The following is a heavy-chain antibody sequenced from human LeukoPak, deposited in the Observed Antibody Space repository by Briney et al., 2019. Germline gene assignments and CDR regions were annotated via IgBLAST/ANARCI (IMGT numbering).Heavy chain of an antibody. CDR3: ARDDGDGYNSPYFDY. V-gene: IGHV3-53*01. CDR1: GFTVSSNY. Sequence: GYLRLSCAASGFTVSSNYMSWVRQAPGKGLEWVSVIYSGGSTDYADYVKGRFTISRANSKNTLYLQMNSLRAEDTAVYYCARDDGDGYNSPYFDYWRQGTLVTVSS. CDR2: IYSGGST. J-gene: IGHJ4*02. D-gene: IGHD5-24*01.